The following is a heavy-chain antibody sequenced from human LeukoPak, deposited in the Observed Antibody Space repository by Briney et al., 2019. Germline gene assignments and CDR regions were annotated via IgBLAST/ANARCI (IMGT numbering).Heavy chain of an antibody. CDR2: IKQDGSQK. Sequence: PGGSLRLSCGASGFNFSRYWMSWVRQAPGKGLQWVANIKQDGSQKNYVDSVKGRFTISRDNAKNSLYLQMSSLRAEDTALYYCVNVPTGCWGQGTLVTVSS. CDR1: GFNFSRYW. V-gene: IGHV3-7*01. J-gene: IGHJ4*02. CDR3: VNVPTGC. D-gene: IGHD2-8*01.